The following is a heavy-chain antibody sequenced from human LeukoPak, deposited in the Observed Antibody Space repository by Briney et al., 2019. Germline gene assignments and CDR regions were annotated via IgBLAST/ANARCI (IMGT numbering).Heavy chain of an antibody. J-gene: IGHJ4*02. CDR3: ARGGLSIMGY. V-gene: IGHV3-48*01. CDR2: ISSSSDTI. D-gene: IGHD2/OR15-2a*01. CDR1: GFTFSSYS. Sequence: GGSLRLSCAASGFTFSSYSMNWVRQAPGKGLEWVSYISSSSDTIYYADSVKGRFTISRDNAKRSLYLQMNSLRAEDTAVYFCARGGLSIMGYWGQGTLVTVSS.